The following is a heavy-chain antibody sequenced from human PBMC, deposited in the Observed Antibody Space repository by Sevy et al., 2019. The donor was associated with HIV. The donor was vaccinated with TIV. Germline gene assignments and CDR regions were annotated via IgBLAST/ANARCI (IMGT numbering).Heavy chain of an antibody. V-gene: IGHV3-53*01. CDR3: ATGRYSSSWYLDY. D-gene: IGHD6-13*01. J-gene: IGHJ4*02. CDR1: GFTVSSNY. Sequence: GGSLRLSCAASGFTVSSNYMSWVRQAPGKGLEGVSVIYSGGSTYYADSVKGRFTISRDNSKNTLYLQMNSLRAEDTAVYYCATGRYSSSWYLDYWGQGTLVTVSS. CDR2: IYSGGST.